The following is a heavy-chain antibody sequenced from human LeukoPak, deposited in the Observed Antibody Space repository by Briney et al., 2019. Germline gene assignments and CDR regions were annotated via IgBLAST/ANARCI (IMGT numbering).Heavy chain of an antibody. CDR2: IKSKTDGGAV. V-gene: IGHV3-15*01. CDR3: TTSNIVVVTTTYFDH. Sequence: AGGSLRLSCAGSGFTFSNAWMSWVRQAPGKGLEWVGRIKSKTDGGAVHYAASVKGRFTISRDDSENTLYLQMNSLKTEDTAVYYCTTSNIVVVTTTYFDHWGQGTLVTVSS. J-gene: IGHJ4*02. D-gene: IGHD2-21*02. CDR1: GFTFSNAW.